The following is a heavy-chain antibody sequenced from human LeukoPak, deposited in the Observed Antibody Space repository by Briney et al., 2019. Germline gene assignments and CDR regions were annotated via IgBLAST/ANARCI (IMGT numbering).Heavy chain of an antibody. Sequence: RPGGSLRLSCAASGFTFSDYYMSWIRQAPGKGLEWVSYISSSGSTIYYADSVKGRFTISRDNAKNSLYLQMNSLRAEDTAVYYCARDRANWGPHAFDIWGQGTMVTVSS. CDR1: GFTFSDYY. J-gene: IGHJ3*02. CDR2: ISSSGSTI. D-gene: IGHD7-27*01. V-gene: IGHV3-11*01. CDR3: ARDRANWGPHAFDI.